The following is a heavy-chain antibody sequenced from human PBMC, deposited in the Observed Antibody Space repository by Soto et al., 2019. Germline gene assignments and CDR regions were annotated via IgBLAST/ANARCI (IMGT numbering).Heavy chain of an antibody. V-gene: IGHV4-38-2*02. Sequence: SETLSLTCTFSVYSISSGSYWAWIRQPPGKGPEWIASIYHGGTTFYNPSLKSRITISVDKSNNQFSLKLTSVTAADTAVYYCARVHVMVVDGSTFEYWGHGTLVNVSS. CDR3: ARVHVMVVDGSTFEY. CDR2: IYHGGTT. D-gene: IGHD6-19*01. J-gene: IGHJ4*01. CDR1: VYSISSGSY.